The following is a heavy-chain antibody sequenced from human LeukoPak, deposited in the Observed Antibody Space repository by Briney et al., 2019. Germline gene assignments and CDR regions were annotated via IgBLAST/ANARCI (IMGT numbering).Heavy chain of an antibody. CDR1: GYTFTSYY. CDR3: ARQPSNTAMVPLFDP. J-gene: IGHJ5*02. Sequence: GASVKVSCEASGYTFTSYYMHWVRQAPGQGLEWMGIINPSGGSTSYAQKFQGRVTMTRDTSTSTVYMELSSLRSEDTAVYYCARQPSNTAMVPLFDPWGQGTLVTVSS. D-gene: IGHD5-18*01. CDR2: INPSGGST. V-gene: IGHV1-46*01.